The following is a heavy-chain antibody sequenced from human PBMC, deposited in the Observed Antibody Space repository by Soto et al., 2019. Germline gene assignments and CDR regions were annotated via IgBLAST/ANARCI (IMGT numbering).Heavy chain of an antibody. D-gene: IGHD1-26*01. CDR2: IVPTLRIT. Sequence: QVQLVQSGAEVKKPGASLRVSCETSGGTSTIYTITWVRQAPGQGLQWMGRIVPTLRITNYAQEFQGRLTITADSSTSTAPIELTSPTSEDTAVYYCATDKYGAGRVGVHSWGQGTLVTVSS. CDR3: ATDKYGAGRVGVHS. J-gene: IGHJ5*02. CDR1: GGTSTIYT. V-gene: IGHV1-69*08.